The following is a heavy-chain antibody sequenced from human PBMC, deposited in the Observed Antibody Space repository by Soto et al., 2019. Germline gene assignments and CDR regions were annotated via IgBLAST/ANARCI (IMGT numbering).Heavy chain of an antibody. Sequence: SETLSLTCAVYGGSFSAYSWSWVRQSPGMGLEWIGKVTHSGSTDYNPSLKSRVTISVDTSKNQFSLNVRSVTAADTAVYYCARCSLVVIPVPGFDPWGQGTLVTVSS. CDR1: GGSFSAYS. V-gene: IGHV4-34*01. CDR2: VTHSGST. D-gene: IGHD2-15*01. CDR3: ARCSLVVIPVPGFDP. J-gene: IGHJ5*02.